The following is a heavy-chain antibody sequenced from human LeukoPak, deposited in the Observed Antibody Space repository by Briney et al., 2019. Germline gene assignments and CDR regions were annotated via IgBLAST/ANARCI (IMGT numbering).Heavy chain of an antibody. CDR2: NYYNGKP. D-gene: IGHD3/OR15-3a*01. V-gene: IGHV4-39*01. CDR1: GLSISRSNSY. Sequence: PSETLSLTCTLSGLSISRSNSYWRWIRQPPGKGLEWFGSNYYNGKPYNNASLKSQDPLSIDTSKNQFSLRLTSVTAADTAVYCCARQTGSGLFIVPGGQGTLVTVSS. J-gene: IGHJ4*02. CDR3: ARQTGSGLFIVP.